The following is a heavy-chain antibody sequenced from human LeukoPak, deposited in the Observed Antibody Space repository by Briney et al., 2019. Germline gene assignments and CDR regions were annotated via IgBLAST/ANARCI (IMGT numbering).Heavy chain of an antibody. CDR1: GYTFTSYG. CDR3: ARGYCSSTSCYPISYFDY. V-gene: IGHV1-18*01. J-gene: IGHJ4*02. D-gene: IGHD2-2*01. CDR2: ISAYNGNT. Sequence: GASVKVSCKASGYTFTSYGISWVRQAPGQGLEWMGWISAYNGNTNYAQKLQGRVTMTTDTSTSTAYMELRSLRSDDTAVYYCARGYCSSTSCYPISYFDYWGQGTLVTVSS.